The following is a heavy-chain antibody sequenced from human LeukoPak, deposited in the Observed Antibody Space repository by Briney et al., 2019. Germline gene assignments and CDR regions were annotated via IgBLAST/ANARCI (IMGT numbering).Heavy chain of an antibody. CDR2: ISHSGST. CDR3: ARYYCGGSNCPGVDS. V-gene: IGHV4-31*02. CDR1: GGSIASGGNF. Sequence: SQTLSLTCTFSGGSIASGGNFCTWIRQHPGEGLEWIGYISHSGSTYYNPSLESRVLISIDTSNNQFSLKFSSVTAADTAVYYCARYYCGGSNCPGVDSWGQGALVTVSS. J-gene: IGHJ4*02. D-gene: IGHD2-21*01.